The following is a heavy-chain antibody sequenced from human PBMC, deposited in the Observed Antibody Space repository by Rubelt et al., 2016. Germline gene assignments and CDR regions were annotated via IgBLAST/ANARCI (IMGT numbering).Heavy chain of an antibody. CDR1: GFTFSTYA. Sequence: VQLVESGGGVVQPGGSLRLSCAASGFTFSTYAMHWVRQAPGKGLEYVSAISSNGGNTNYTDSVKGRLTNSKENSKNKLYLKMSSLKPEDTAVYYCVKVAYSSGWYGFYFDYWGQGTLVTVSS. V-gene: IGHV3-64D*06. CDR2: ISSNGGNT. CDR3: VKVAYSSGWYGFYFDY. J-gene: IGHJ4*02. D-gene: IGHD6-19*01.